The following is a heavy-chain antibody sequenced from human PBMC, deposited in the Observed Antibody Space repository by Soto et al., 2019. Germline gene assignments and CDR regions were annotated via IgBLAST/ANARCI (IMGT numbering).Heavy chain of an antibody. D-gene: IGHD3-16*01. J-gene: IGHJ4*02. CDR1: GGSTSSDNY. V-gene: IGHV4-30-4*01. CDR2: IYYSGNT. Sequence: SETLSLTCTVSGGSTSSDNYWSWIRQPPGKGPEWIGHIYYSGNTDYNPSLKSRLAISIDTSKNQFSLKLSSVTAADTAVYFCAREGGESSDGLYYFDSWGQGSLVTVSS. CDR3: AREGGESSDGLYYFDS.